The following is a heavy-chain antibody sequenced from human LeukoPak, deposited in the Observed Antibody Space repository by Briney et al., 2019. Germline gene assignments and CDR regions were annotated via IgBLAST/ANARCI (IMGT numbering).Heavy chain of an antibody. CDR2: INHSGST. Sequence: PSETLSLTCAVYGGSFGAYYWSWIRQPPGKGLEWIGEINHSGSTNYNPSLKSRVTISVDTSKNQFSLKLSSVTAADTAVYYCARQNYYGSGSYLSFDYWGQGTLVTVSS. CDR1: GGSFGAYY. V-gene: IGHV4-34*01. D-gene: IGHD3-10*01. CDR3: ARQNYYGSGSYLSFDY. J-gene: IGHJ4*02.